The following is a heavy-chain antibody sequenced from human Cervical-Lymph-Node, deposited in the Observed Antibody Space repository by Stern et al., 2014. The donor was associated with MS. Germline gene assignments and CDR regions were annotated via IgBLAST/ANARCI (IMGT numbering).Heavy chain of an antibody. V-gene: IGHV1-69*09. CDR3: ARDLDGLFDY. CDR1: GDTFDIHA. D-gene: IGHD3/OR15-3a*01. CDR2: IIPSLDII. Sequence: QVQLVESGAEVKKPGSSVKVACKASGDTFDIHAISWVRQAPGQGLEWMGRIIPSLDIINDAQKFQDRVTISADKSTTTAYLELSSLRSDDTAVFFCARDLDGLFDYWGQGTLVTVSS. J-gene: IGHJ4*02.